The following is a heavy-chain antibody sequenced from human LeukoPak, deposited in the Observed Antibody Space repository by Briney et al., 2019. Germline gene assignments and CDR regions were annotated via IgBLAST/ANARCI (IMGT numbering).Heavy chain of an antibody. V-gene: IGHV3-7*01. CDR3: ARESELERQAYHYYYYMDV. CDR2: IKPDGSEK. Sequence: PGGSLRLSCAASGFTFSSCWMTWVRQAPGKGLEWVANIKPDGSEKYYVDSVKGRFTISRDNAKNSLYLQMNSLRAEDTAVYYCARESELERQAYHYYYYMDVWGKGTTVTVSS. D-gene: IGHD1-1*01. CDR1: GFTFSSCW. J-gene: IGHJ6*03.